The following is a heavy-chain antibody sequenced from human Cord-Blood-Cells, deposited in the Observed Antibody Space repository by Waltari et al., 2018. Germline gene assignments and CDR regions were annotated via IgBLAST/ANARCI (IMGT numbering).Heavy chain of an antibody. V-gene: IGHV1-69*01. D-gene: IGHD5-18*01. CDR1: GCTFSSYA. CDR2: IIPIFGTA. Sequence: QVQLVQSGAEVKKPGSSVKVSCKASGCTFSSYAISWVRQAPGQGLEWMGWIIPIFGTANYAQKFQGRVTITADESTSTAYMELSSLRSEDTAVYYCAREASIQLWSRDYFDYWGQGTLVTVSS. CDR3: AREASIQLWSRDYFDY. J-gene: IGHJ4*02.